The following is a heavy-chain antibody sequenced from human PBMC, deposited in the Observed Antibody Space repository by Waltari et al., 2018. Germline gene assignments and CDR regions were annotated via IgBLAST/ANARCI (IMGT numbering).Heavy chain of an antibody. V-gene: IGHV3-74*01. J-gene: IGHJ4*02. CDR1: GFTFGTYI. Sequence: EVQLVESGGGSVQPGGSLRLSCAASGFTFGTYIMHWVRQAPGKGLVWVSRINSEGSTTRYVDSVKGRFTISRDNAKNTLYLEMNSLRVEDTAMYYCARDLNYKVDYWGQGVLVTVSS. CDR3: ARDLNYKVDY. D-gene: IGHD1-7*01. CDR2: INSEGSTT.